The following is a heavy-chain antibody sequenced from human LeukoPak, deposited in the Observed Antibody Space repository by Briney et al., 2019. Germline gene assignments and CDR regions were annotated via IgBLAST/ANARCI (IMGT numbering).Heavy chain of an antibody. CDR2: ISSSGSTI. D-gene: IGHD2-2*01. J-gene: IGHJ6*04. V-gene: IGHV3-48*03. Sequence: GGSLRLSCAASGFTFSSYEMNWVRQAPGKGLEWVSYISSSGSTIYYADSVKGRFTISRDNAKNSLYLQMNSLRAEDTAVYYCARERPEVPAAMSYYYYGMDVWAKGPRSPSPQ. CDR3: ARERPEVPAAMSYYYYGMDV. CDR1: GFTFSSYE.